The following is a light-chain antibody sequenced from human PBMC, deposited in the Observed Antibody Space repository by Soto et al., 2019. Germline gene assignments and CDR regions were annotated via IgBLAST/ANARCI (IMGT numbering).Light chain of an antibody. CDR2: GAS. J-gene: IGKJ1*01. Sequence: EIVLTQAPGTLSLSPGERATLSCRAIQSVTTSYLAWYQQKPGQAPRLLIYGASSRATGVPDRFSGSGSGTDFTLTISRLEPEDFAVYYCQHYGSSPRFGQGTKVDIK. V-gene: IGKV3-20*01. CDR3: QHYGSSPR. CDR1: QSVTTSY.